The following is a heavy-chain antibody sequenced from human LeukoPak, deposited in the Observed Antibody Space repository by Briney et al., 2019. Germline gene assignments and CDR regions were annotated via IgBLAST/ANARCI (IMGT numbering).Heavy chain of an antibody. J-gene: IGHJ6*02. V-gene: IGHV3-64D*06. Sequence: GGSLRLSFSASGFTFSNYAMHWVRQAPGKGLEYVSAISSNWGRTYYAYSVKGRFTISRDNSKNTLYLQMSSLRAEDRAVYYCVKGTGTKYYYYGMDAWGQGTPVTVSS. CDR2: ISSNWGRT. CDR3: VKGTGTKYYYYGMDA. CDR1: GFTFSNYA. D-gene: IGHD3/OR15-3a*01.